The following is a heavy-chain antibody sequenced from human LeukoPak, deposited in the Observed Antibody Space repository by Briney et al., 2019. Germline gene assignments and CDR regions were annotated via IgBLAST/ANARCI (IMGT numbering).Heavy chain of an antibody. CDR1: GYTFSGYH. CDR2: IIPIFGTA. D-gene: IGHD5-18*01. V-gene: IGHV1-69*06. CDR3: ARGVRGYSYGYLDY. J-gene: IGHJ4*02. Sequence: SVKVSCKASGYTFSGYHMHWVRQAPGQGLEWMGGIIPIFGTANYAQKFQGRVTITADKSTSTAYMELSSLRSEDTAVYYCARGVRGYSYGYLDYWGQGTLVTVSS.